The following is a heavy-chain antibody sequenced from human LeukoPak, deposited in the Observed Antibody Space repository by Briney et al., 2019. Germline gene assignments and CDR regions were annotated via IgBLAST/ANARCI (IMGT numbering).Heavy chain of an antibody. CDR2: MYHSATT. J-gene: IGHJ4*02. V-gene: IGHV4-38-2*02. D-gene: IGHD1-26*01. Sequence: PSETLSLTCIVSGYSFSSGYYWGWIRQPPGKGLEWIGGMYHSATTFFTPSLRDRVTISIDTSKNQFSLRLSSVTAADTAVYYCARMGVGLTAEVDYWGQGTLVTVSS. CDR1: GYSFSSGYY. CDR3: ARMGVGLTAEVDY.